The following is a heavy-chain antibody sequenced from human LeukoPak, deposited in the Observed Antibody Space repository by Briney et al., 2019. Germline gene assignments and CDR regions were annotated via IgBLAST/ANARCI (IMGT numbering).Heavy chain of an antibody. CDR2: ISWNSGSI. J-gene: IGHJ3*02. Sequence: GGSLRLSCAASGFTFDDYAMHWVRQAPGKGLEWVSSISWNSGSIGYADSVKGRFTISRDNAKNSLYLQMNSLRTEDTALYYCAKEMAAGYRSGWYGGGYDAFDIWGQGTMVTVSS. CDR1: GFTFDDYA. V-gene: IGHV3-9*01. CDR3: AKEMAAGYRSGWYGGGYDAFDI. D-gene: IGHD6-19*01.